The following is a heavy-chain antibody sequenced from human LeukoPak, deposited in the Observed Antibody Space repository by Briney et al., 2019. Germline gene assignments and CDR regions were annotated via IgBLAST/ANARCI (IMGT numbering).Heavy chain of an antibody. CDR3: ARHILRRSSSSRLRNWFDP. Sequence: PGGSLRLSCAASGFTFSSYSMNWVRQAPGKGLEWVSSISSSSSYIYYADSVKGRFTISRDNAKNSLYLQMNSLRAEDTAVYYCARHILRRSSSSRLRNWFDPWGQGTLVTVSS. D-gene: IGHD6-6*01. V-gene: IGHV3-21*01. J-gene: IGHJ5*02. CDR1: GFTFSSYS. CDR2: ISSSSSYI.